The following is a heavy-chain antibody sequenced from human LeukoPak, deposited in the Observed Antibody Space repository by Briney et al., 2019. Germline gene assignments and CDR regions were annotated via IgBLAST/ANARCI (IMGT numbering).Heavy chain of an antibody. CDR2: MDSDGGYI. Sequence: QSGGSLRLSCAASGFTFSRHWMHWVRQAPGKGLVWVSRMDSDGGYINYADSVKGRFTISRDNSKNTLSLQMNSLRAEDTATYYCAKVRFGDFDQWGQGTLVTVSS. J-gene: IGHJ4*02. CDR1: GFTFSRHW. V-gene: IGHV3-74*01. CDR3: AKVRFGDFDQ. D-gene: IGHD3-10*01.